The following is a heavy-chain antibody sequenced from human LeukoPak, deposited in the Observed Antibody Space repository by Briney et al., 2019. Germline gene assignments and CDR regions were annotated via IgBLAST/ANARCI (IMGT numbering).Heavy chain of an antibody. CDR2: ISGPGDYI. Sequence: PGGSLRLSCAASGFTFNNYAMSWVRQAPGKGLEWVSSISGPGDYIYYADSVKGRFTFSRDNSKNTLYLQMNSLRAEDTAVYYCARDLGSGYYYIPFDYWGQGTLVTVSS. CDR3: ARDLGSGYYYIPFDY. V-gene: IGHV3-23*01. CDR1: GFTFNNYA. J-gene: IGHJ4*02. D-gene: IGHD3-22*01.